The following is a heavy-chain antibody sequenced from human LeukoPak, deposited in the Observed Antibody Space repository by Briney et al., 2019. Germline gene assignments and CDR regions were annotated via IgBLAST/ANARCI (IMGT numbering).Heavy chain of an antibody. Sequence: ASVKVSCKASGYTFTGYYMHWVRQAPGQGLEWMGWINPNSGGTNYAQKFQGRVTMTRDTSISTAYMELSRLRSDDTAVYYCAREPIVVVPAAMSEWFDPWGQGTLVTVSS. J-gene: IGHJ5*02. D-gene: IGHD2-2*01. CDR3: AREPIVVVPAAMSEWFDP. V-gene: IGHV1-2*02. CDR2: INPNSGGT. CDR1: GYTFTGYY.